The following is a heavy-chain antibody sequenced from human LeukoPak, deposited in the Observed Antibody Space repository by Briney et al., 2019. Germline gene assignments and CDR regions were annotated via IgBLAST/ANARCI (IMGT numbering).Heavy chain of an antibody. CDR2: IYTSGST. CDR3: ARDLFLSSSHVSS. D-gene: IGHD6-6*01. Sequence: SETLSLTCTVSSGSISSYYWSWIRQPAGKGLEWIGRIYTSGSTNYNPSLKSRVTMSVDTSKNQFSLKLSSVTAADTAVYYCARDLFLSSSHVSSWGQGTLVTVSS. CDR1: SGSISSYY. J-gene: IGHJ5*02. V-gene: IGHV4-4*07.